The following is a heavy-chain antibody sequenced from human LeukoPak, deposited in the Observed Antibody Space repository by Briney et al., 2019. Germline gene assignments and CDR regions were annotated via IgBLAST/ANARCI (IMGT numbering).Heavy chain of an antibody. CDR2: INPSGGST. Sequence: EASVKVSCKASGYTFTGYYMHWVRQAPGQGLEWIGIINPSGGSTTYAQKFQGRVTMTRDMSTSTVYMELSSLRSEDTAVYSCARGEYSSPRSAFDIWGQGTMVTVSS. D-gene: IGHD6-6*01. CDR1: GYTFTGYY. J-gene: IGHJ3*02. V-gene: IGHV1-46*01. CDR3: ARGEYSSPRSAFDI.